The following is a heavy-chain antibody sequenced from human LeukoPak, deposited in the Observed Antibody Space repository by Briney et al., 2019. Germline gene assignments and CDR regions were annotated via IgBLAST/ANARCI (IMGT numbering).Heavy chain of an antibody. D-gene: IGHD6-13*01. CDR2: IYYSGST. CDR3: ARESRRIAAAGPSYYMDV. V-gene: IGHV4-39*02. Sequence: PSETLSLTCTVSGGSISSNSYYWGWIRQPPGKGLEWIGSIYYSGSTYYNPSLKSRVTISVDTSKNHFSLKLSSVTAADTAVYYCARESRRIAAAGPSYYMDVWGRGTTVTVSS. CDR1: GGSISSNSYY. J-gene: IGHJ6*03.